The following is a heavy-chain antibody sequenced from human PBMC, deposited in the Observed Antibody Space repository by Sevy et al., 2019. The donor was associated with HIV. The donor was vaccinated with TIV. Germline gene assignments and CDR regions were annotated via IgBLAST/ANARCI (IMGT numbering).Heavy chain of an antibody. Sequence: GGSLRLSCAASGFTFSSYGMHWVRQAPGKGLEWVAVISYDGSNKYYADSVKGRFTISRDNSKNTLYLQMNSLRAEDTAVYYCAKGCSDDTYLDYWGQGTLVTVSS. CDR3: AKGCSDDTYLDY. D-gene: IGHD3-10*02. V-gene: IGHV3-30*18. J-gene: IGHJ4*02. CDR2: ISYDGSNK. CDR1: GFTFSSYG.